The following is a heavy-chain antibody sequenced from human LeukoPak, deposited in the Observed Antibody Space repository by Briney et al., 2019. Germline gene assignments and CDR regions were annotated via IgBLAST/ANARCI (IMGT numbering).Heavy chain of an antibody. Sequence: SETLSLTCAVYGGSFNGYYWSWIRQPPGKGLEWIGEINPSGRTYYNPSLKSRVTISVDTSKNQFSLKLSSVTAADTAVYYCARASYSYDISGWVPFDYWGQGTLVTVSS. D-gene: IGHD3-22*01. CDR2: INPSGRT. CDR1: GGSFNGYY. J-gene: IGHJ4*02. V-gene: IGHV4-34*01. CDR3: ARASYSYDISGWVPFDY.